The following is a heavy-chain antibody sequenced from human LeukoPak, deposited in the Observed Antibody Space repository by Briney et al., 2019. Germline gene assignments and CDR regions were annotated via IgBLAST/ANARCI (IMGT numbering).Heavy chain of an antibody. Sequence: SETLSLTCTVSGGSISSSSYYWGWIRQPPGKGLEWIGSIYYSGSTYYNPSLKSRVTISVVTSKNQFSLKLSSVTAADTAVYYCARYDYYYYYMDVWGKGTTVTVSS. J-gene: IGHJ6*03. CDR3: ARYDYYYYYMDV. V-gene: IGHV4-39*01. CDR2: IYYSGST. CDR1: GGSISSSSYY.